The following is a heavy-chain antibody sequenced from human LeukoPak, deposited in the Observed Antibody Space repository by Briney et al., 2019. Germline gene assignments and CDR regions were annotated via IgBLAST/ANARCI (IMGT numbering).Heavy chain of an antibody. Sequence: PGGSLRLSCAASGFTFDDYAMHWVRQAPGKGLEWVSGTSWNSGSIGYADSVKGRFTISRDNAKNSLYLQMNSLRAEDTALYYCAKSGYCSGGSCYLYYFDYWGQGTLVTVSS. D-gene: IGHD2-15*01. CDR1: GFTFDDYA. V-gene: IGHV3-9*01. CDR3: AKSGYCSGGSCYLYYFDY. CDR2: TSWNSGSI. J-gene: IGHJ4*02.